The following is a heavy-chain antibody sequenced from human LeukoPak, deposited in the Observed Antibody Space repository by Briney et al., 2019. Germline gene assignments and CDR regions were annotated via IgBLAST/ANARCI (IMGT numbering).Heavy chain of an antibody. Sequence: SVKVSCEASGGTLNTFAISWVRQAPGQGLEWMGRIIPILGVANYAQKFQGRVTITADKSTSTAYMDLSSLRFEDTAVYYCARERTMVRGVSNWFDPWGQGTLVTVSS. J-gene: IGHJ5*02. D-gene: IGHD3-10*01. CDR1: GGTLNTFA. CDR3: ARERTMVRGVSNWFDP. CDR2: IIPILGVA. V-gene: IGHV1-69*04.